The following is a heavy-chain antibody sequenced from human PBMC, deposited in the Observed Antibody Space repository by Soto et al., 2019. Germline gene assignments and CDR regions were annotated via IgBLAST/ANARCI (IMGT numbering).Heavy chain of an antibody. CDR1: GYTFTSHY. D-gene: IGHD5-18*01. J-gene: IGHJ4*02. V-gene: IGHV1-46*01. CDR3: ARDTSPLRGYRDFDY. CDR2: INPSGGST. Sequence: EASVKVSCKASGYTFTSHYMHWLRQSPGQGLEWMGIINPSGGSTSYAQKFQGRVTMTRDTSTSTVYMELSSLRSEDTAVYYCARDTSPLRGYRDFDYWGQGTLVTVSS.